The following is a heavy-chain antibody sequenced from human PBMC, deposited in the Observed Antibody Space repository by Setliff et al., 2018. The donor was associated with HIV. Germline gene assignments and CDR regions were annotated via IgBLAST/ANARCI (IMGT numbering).Heavy chain of an antibody. CDR1: GYTFTDYF. Sequence: ASVKVSCKSSGYTFTDYFIHWVRQAPGQGLEWMGWISPDNGNTRISQRFRGSVTMTTDTSTSTAYMELRSLRSDDTAVYYCARVPLPSYQLLSDWFDPWGQGTLVTVSS. J-gene: IGHJ5*02. V-gene: IGHV1-18*04. CDR2: ISPDNGNT. D-gene: IGHD2-2*01. CDR3: ARVPLPSYQLLSDWFDP.